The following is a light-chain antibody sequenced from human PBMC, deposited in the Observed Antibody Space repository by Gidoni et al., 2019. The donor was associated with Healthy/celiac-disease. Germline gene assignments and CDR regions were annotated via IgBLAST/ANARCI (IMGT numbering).Light chain of an antibody. V-gene: IGKV3-20*01. CDR1: QSVSSSY. Sequence: EIVLTTSPGTLSLSPGERATLSCRASQSVSSSYLAWYQQKPGQAPRLLIYGASSRATGIPDRFSGSGSGTDFTLTISRLEPEDFAVYYCQQYGSSPLYTFGQXTKLEIK. CDR3: QQYGSSPLYT. J-gene: IGKJ2*01. CDR2: GAS.